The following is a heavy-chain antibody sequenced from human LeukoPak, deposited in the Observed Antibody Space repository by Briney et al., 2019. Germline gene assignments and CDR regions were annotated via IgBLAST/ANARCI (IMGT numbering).Heavy chain of an antibody. CDR3: ARDSGDIIY. J-gene: IGHJ4*02. Sequence: SETLSLTCAVSGYSISSGYYWGWIRQPPGKGLEWIGSIYHSGSTYYNPSLKSRVTISADTSKNQFSLKLSSVTAADTAVYYCARDSGDIIYWGQGTLVTVSS. D-gene: IGHD3-9*01. V-gene: IGHV4-38-2*02. CDR1: GYSISSGYY. CDR2: IYHSGST.